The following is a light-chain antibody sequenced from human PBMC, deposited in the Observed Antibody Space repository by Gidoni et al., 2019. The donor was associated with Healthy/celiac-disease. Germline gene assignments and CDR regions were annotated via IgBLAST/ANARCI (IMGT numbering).Light chain of an antibody. J-gene: IGKJ4*01. CDR3: QQRSNWPPEVT. V-gene: IGKV3-11*01. Sequence: ESVLTQSPATLSLSPGERATLSCRASQSVSSYFAWYQQKPGQAPRLLIYDASNRATGIPARFSGSGSGTDFTLTISSLEPEDFAVYYCQQRSNWPPEVTFGGGTKVEIK. CDR1: QSVSSY. CDR2: DAS.